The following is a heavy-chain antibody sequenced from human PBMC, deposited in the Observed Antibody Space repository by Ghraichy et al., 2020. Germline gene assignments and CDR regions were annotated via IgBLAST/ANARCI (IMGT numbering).Heavy chain of an antibody. CDR3: AKGVSLTTVAVPDYYFDF. V-gene: IGHV3-23*01. CDR2: SGDGGNP. D-gene: IGHD6-19*01. CDR1: GFTFSRSA. J-gene: IGHJ4*02. Sequence: GGSLRLSCAASGFTFSRSAVAWVRQAPGKGLQWVSASGDGGNPYYAESVLGRFTVSRDNSENTLYLQMINLRADDTAVYYCAKGVSLTTVAVPDYYFDFWGQGTQVTVSP.